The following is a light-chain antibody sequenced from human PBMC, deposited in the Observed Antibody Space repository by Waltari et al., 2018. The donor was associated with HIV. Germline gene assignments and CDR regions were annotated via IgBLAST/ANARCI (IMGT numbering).Light chain of an antibody. J-gene: IGLJ2*01. V-gene: IGLV2-23*02. Sequence: QSALTQPASVSGSPGQSITISCTRTSSDVATYKLVSWYQQHPGKAPKLMIYEVSKRPSGVSDRFSGSKSGDTASLTISGLQAGDEADYYCCSYVSNVIFGGGTKLTVL. CDR2: EVS. CDR3: CSYVSNVI. CDR1: SSDVATYKL.